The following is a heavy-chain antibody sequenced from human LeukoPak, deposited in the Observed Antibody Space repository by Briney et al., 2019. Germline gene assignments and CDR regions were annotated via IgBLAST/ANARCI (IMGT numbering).Heavy chain of an antibody. Sequence: SVKVSCKASGGTFSSYAISWVRQAPGQGLEWMGRIIPILGIPNYAQKFPGRVTITADKSTSTAYMELSSLGSEDTAVYCCARGGYCSHGICYRENFDYWGQGTLVTVSS. CDR2: IIPILGIP. V-gene: IGHV1-69*04. CDR1: GGTFSSYA. CDR3: ARGGYCSHGICYRENFDY. D-gene: IGHD2-15*01. J-gene: IGHJ4*02.